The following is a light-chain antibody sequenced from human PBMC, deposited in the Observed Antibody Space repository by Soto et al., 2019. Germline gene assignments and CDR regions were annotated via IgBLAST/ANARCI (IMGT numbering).Light chain of an antibody. Sequence: AIRMTQSPSSLSSSTGYRFTITCRASQGISSYLAWYQQKPGKAPKLLIYAASTLQSGVPPRFSGSGSGTDFTLTISCLQSEDFATYYCQQYYSYPITFGQGTRLEIK. J-gene: IGKJ5*01. V-gene: IGKV1-8*01. CDR3: QQYYSYPIT. CDR2: AAS. CDR1: QGISSY.